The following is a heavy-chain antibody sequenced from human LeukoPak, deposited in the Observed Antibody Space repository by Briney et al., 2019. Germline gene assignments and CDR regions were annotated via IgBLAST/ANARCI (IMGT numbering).Heavy chain of an antibody. CDR3: VRQDSGSYLGGY. Sequence: GGSLRLSCAASGFTVTNYWMHWVRQAPGEGLVWVSHINSDGSSTSYADSVRGRFTISRDTAKNTLYLQMNSLKAEDTDVYYCVRQDSGSYLGGYWGQGTLVTVSS. V-gene: IGHV3-74*01. CDR1: GFTVTNYW. CDR2: INSDGSST. J-gene: IGHJ4*02. D-gene: IGHD1-26*01.